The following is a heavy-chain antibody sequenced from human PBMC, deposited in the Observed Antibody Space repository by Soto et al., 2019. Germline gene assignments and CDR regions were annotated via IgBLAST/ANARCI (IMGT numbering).Heavy chain of an antibody. CDR3: AKDRWGFGEPTHAYYYYYYGMDV. J-gene: IGHJ6*02. V-gene: IGHV3-23*01. CDR2: LSGSGGCT. CDR1: GFTFSSYA. D-gene: IGHD3-10*01. Sequence: EVQLLESGGGLVQPGGSLRLSCAASGFTFSSYAMSWVRQAPGKGLEWVSALSGSGGCTHYADSVKGRFTISRDNSKNTMYLQMNSRRAEGTAVYYCAKDRWGFGEPTHAYYYYYYGMDVWGQGGTVTVSS.